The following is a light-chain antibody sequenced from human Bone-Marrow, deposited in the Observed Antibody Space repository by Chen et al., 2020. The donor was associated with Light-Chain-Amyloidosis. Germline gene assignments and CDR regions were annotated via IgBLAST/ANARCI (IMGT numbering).Light chain of an antibody. J-gene: IGKJ4*01. CDR2: AAS. CDR1: QGISSY. V-gene: IGKV1-9*01. Sequence: DIQLPQSPSFLSASVGDRVTITCRASQGISSYLAWDQQKPGKAPKLLVYAASTLQSGGPSRFSGSGSGTEFTLTISSLQPEDFATYYCQQLNSYPLTFGGGAKVEIK. CDR3: QQLNSYPLT.